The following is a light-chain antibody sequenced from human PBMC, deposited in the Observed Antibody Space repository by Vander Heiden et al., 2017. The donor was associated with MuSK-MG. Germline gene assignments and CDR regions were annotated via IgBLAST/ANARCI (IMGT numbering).Light chain of an antibody. CDR3: CSYAGSSTLV. V-gene: IGLV2-23*01. CDR2: EAT. CDR1: SIDLGSYDL. J-gene: IGLJ2*01. Sequence: QSALTQPASVSGSPGQSITISCTGTSIDLGSYDLVSWYLQLPGKAPKLMIYEATKRPSGIPNRFSGSKSGNTASLTIFGLQAEDEADYYCCSYAGSSTLVFGGGTKLTVL.